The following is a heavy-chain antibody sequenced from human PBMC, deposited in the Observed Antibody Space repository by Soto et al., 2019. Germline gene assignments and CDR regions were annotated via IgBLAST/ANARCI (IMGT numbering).Heavy chain of an antibody. Sequence: QVQLVQSGAEVKKPGASVKVSCKASGYTFTSYAMHWVRQAPGQRLEWMGWINAGNGNTKYSQKFQGRVTITRDTSASTAYMELSSLRSEDTAVYYCASPGNYDFSEDYYYYGMDVWGQGTTVTVSS. V-gene: IGHV1-3*01. J-gene: IGHJ6*02. D-gene: IGHD3-3*01. CDR3: ASPGNYDFSEDYYYYGMDV. CDR1: GYTFTSYA. CDR2: INAGNGNT.